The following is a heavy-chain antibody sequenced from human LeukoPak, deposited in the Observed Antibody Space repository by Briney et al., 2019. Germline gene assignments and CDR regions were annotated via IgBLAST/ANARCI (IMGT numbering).Heavy chain of an antibody. D-gene: IGHD7-27*01. V-gene: IGHV3-15*01. CDR1: GFTVSSNY. J-gene: IGHJ4*02. CDR2: IKSKIDGGTT. Sequence: GGSLRLSCAASGFTVSSNYMSWVRQAPGKGLEWVGRIKSKIDGGTTDFGAPVKGRFGISRDDSENTMYLHMNSLRTEDTAVYYCTTGNWGPYWGQGTLVPVSS. CDR3: TTGNWGPY.